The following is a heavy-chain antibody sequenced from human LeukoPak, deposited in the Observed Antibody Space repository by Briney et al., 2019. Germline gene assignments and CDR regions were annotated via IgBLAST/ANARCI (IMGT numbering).Heavy chain of an antibody. Sequence: PGGSLRLSCAASGFTFRNAWLSWVRQAPGKGLEWVGRTRNKANSYTTEYAAAVKGRFTISRDDSKNSLYLQMNSLKTADTAVYYCAGSPALYGSDSYCRGGFDFWGQGTMVTVSA. CDR3: AGSPALYGSDSYCRGGFDF. D-gene: IGHD3-10*01. CDR1: GFTFRNAW. J-gene: IGHJ3*01. CDR2: TRNKANSYTT. V-gene: IGHV3-72*01.